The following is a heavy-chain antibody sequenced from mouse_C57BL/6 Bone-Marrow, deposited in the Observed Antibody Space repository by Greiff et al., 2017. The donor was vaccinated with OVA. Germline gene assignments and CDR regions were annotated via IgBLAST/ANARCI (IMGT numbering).Heavy chain of an antibody. J-gene: IGHJ2*01. Sequence: VKLVESGAELARPGASVKLSCKASGYTFTSYGISWVKQRPGQGLEWIGEIYPRSGNTYYNEKFKGKATLTADKSSSTAYMELRSLTSEDAAVYFCARCLYYYGSSVDYWGQGTTLTVSS. CDR1: GYTFTSYG. CDR2: IYPRSGNT. V-gene: IGHV1-81*01. D-gene: IGHD1-1*01. CDR3: ARCLYYYGSSVDY.